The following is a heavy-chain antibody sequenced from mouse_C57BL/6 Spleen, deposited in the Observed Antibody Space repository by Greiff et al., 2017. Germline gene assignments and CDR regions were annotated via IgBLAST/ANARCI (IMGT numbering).Heavy chain of an antibody. J-gene: IGHJ3*01. D-gene: IGHD3-2*02. V-gene: IGHV6-6*01. CDR2: IRNKANNHAT. Sequence: EVKLEESGGGLVQPGGSMKLSCAASGFTFSDAWMDWVRQSPEKGLEWVAEIRNKANNHATYYAESVKGSFTISRDDSKSSVYLQMNSLRAEDTGRYYCTRPQTAQATWFAYWGQGTLVTVSA. CDR1: GFTFSDAW. CDR3: TRPQTAQATWFAY.